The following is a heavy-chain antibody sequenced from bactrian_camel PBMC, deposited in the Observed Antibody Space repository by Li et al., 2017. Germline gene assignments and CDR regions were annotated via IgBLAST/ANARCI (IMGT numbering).Heavy chain of an antibody. J-gene: IGHJ4*01. CDR3: ALDGTLSRVQVCPASHSY. CDR1: TNKGYNC. CDR2: IDSDGST. Sequence: HVQLVESGGGSVQAGGSLQLSCVASTNKGYNCMGWFRQAPGKEREGVAAIDSDGSTSYADSVKGRFTISKDNAKNTMYLQMNSAKPQDTAVHYCALDGTLSRVQVCPASHSYWGQGTQVTVS. V-gene: IGHV3S53*01. D-gene: IGHD2*01.